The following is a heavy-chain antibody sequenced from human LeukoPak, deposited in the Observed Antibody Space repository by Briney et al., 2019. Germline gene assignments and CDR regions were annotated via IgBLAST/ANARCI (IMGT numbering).Heavy chain of an antibody. D-gene: IGHD5-12*01. V-gene: IGHV4-59*08. CDR2: IYYSGST. CDR3: ASGGLIGGYDLADDAFDI. CDR1: GGSISSYY. Sequence: SETLSLTCTVSGGSISSYYWSWIRQPPGKGLEWIGYIYYSGSTNYNPSLKSRVTISVDTSKNQFSLKLSSVTAADTAVYYCASGGLIGGYDLADDAFDIWGQGTMAAVSS. J-gene: IGHJ3*02.